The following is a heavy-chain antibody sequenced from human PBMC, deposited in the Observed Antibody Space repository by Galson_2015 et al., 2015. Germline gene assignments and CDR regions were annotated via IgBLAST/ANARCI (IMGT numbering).Heavy chain of an antibody. CDR3: TRDYSSVLIRGNMPGDFEV. CDR2: LIPLFRPA. V-gene: IGHV1-69*13. CDR1: GEPFSRYS. J-gene: IGHJ3*01. D-gene: IGHD7-27*01. Sequence: SVKVSCKASGEPFSRYSISWVRQAPGQGLEWMGGLIPLFRPATYAQKFEGRVTISADESTNTAYLELRSLTSEDTAMYFCTRDYSSVLIRGNMPGDFEVWGQGTMITVSS.